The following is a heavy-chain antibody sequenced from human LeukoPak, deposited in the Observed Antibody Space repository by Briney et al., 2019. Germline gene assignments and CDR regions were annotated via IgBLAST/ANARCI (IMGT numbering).Heavy chain of an antibody. CDR3: ANEIRPNDY. D-gene: IGHD4-17*01. CDR2: IYYSESV. J-gene: IGHJ4*02. Sequence: SETLSLTCTVSGGSISSRSYYWGWIRQPPGKGLEWIGSIYYSESVHYNPSLKSRVTISVDTSKNQFFLKLSSVTAADTAVYYCANEIRPNDYWGQGTQVTVSS. V-gene: IGHV4-39*01. CDR1: GGSISSRSYY.